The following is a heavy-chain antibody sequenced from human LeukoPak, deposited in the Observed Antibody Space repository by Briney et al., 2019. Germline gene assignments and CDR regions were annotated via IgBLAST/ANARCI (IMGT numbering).Heavy chain of an antibody. CDR3: AREEVGAMNY. J-gene: IGHJ4*02. Sequence: ASVKVSCKASGYTFTGYYMHWVRQAPGQGLEWMGWINPNSGGTNYAQKFQGRVTITADESTSTAYMELSSLRSEDTAVYYCAREEVGAMNYWGQGTLVTVSS. CDR2: INPNSGGT. CDR1: GYTFTGYY. D-gene: IGHD1-26*01. V-gene: IGHV1-2*02.